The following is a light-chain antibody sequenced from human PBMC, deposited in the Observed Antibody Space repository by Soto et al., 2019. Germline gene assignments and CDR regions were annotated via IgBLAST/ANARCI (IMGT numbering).Light chain of an antibody. J-gene: IGKJ5*01. CDR3: HQSYSTPPEIP. Sequence: DIQMTQSPSSLSASVGDRVTITCRASQNIRSYLHWYQQKPGEAPKLLIYDASSLQSGVPSRFSGSGSGTDFTLTISSLQLEDFATYYCHQSYSTPPEIPFGLGTRLAI. CDR2: DAS. V-gene: IGKV1-39*01. CDR1: QNIRSY.